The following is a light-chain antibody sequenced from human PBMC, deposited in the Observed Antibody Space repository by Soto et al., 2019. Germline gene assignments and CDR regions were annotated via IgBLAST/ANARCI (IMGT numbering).Light chain of an antibody. J-gene: IGKJ1*01. CDR2: DAS. CDR3: QQRSNLPWT. CDR1: QTITTY. V-gene: IGKV3-11*01. Sequence: EIVFTQSPATPSWSPGERATLSWRASQTITTYLAWYPQKPGQAPRLPIYDASNRATGIPVRFSGSGSGTAYTLTVSSLEPEDFAVYYCQQRSNLPWTFGQGTKVDI.